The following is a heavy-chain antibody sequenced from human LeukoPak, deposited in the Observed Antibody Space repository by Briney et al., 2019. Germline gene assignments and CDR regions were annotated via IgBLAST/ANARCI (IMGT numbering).Heavy chain of an antibody. Sequence: GESLKISCKGSGYSFTSYWISWVRQMPGKGLEWMGRIDPSDSYTNYSPSFQGHVTISADKSISTAYLQWGSLKASDTAMYYCARSIGYCSSTSCPNWFDPWGQGTLVTVSS. V-gene: IGHV5-10-1*01. CDR1: GYSFTSYW. CDR2: IDPSDSYT. D-gene: IGHD2-2*01. J-gene: IGHJ5*02. CDR3: ARSIGYCSSTSCPNWFDP.